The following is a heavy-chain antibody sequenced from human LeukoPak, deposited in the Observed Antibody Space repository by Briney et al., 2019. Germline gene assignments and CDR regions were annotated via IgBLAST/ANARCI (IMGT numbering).Heavy chain of an antibody. V-gene: IGHV3-7*01. Sequence: GSLRLSCVASGFTFSTYWMSWVRQAPGKGLEWVANINQDGSGRYHVDSVKGRITISRDNAKNSLYLQTNSLRAEDTAVYYCARDPDYGDPGPFWDYWGQGTLVTVSS. D-gene: IGHD4-17*01. CDR1: GFTFSTYW. J-gene: IGHJ4*02. CDR3: ARDPDYGDPGPFWDY. CDR2: INQDGSGR.